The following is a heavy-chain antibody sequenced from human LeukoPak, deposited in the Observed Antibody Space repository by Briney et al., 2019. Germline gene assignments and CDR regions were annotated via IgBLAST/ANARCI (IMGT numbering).Heavy chain of an antibody. Sequence: GASVKVSCKSSGYTFTSYDINWVRQATGQGLEWMGWMNANSGNTGYAQKFQGRVTMTRNTSISTAYMELSSLRSEDTAVYYCARRTPYRGYEKNFDYWGQGTLVTVSS. J-gene: IGHJ4*02. D-gene: IGHD5-12*01. CDR3: ARRTPYRGYEKNFDY. CDR2: MNANSGNT. CDR1: GYTFTSYD. V-gene: IGHV1-8*01.